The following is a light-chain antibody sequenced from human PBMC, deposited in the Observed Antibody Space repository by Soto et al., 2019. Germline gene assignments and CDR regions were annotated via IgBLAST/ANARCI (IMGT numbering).Light chain of an antibody. CDR2: KAS. CDR3: QHYNSYSEA. CDR1: QNINSE. Sequence: DIQMTQSPSTLSASVGDRVTITCRASQNINSELAWYQQKPGKAPKLLIYKASTLKSGVPSRFSGSGSGTEFTLTISSLQPDDFATYYCQHYNSYSEAFGQGTKVDIK. J-gene: IGKJ1*01. V-gene: IGKV1-5*03.